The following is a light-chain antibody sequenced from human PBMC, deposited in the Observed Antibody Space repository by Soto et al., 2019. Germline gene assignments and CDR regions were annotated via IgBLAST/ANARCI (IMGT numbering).Light chain of an antibody. Sequence: EIVLTQSPGTLSLSPGERATLSCRASQTINSNSLAWYHQKPGQAPRVLIFGTSNRATGIPDRFIGGGSGTEFTLTISSLQPDDFATYYCQQYNSYSPYTFGQGTKLEIK. J-gene: IGKJ2*01. CDR2: GTS. CDR3: QQYNSYSPYT. CDR1: QTINSNS. V-gene: IGKV3-20*01.